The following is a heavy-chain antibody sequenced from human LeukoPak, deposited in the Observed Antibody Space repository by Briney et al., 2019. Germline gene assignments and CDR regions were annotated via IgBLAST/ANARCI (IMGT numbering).Heavy chain of an antibody. CDR1: GFTSSSYE. V-gene: IGHV3-48*03. J-gene: IGHJ4*02. CDR3: AREREDCSSSSCYEEFDC. D-gene: IGHD2-2*01. Sequence: PGGSLRLSCVASGFTSSSYEMIWIRQAPGKGLEWVSYISGSGSTTYYADSVRGRFTTSRDNAENSLYLQMNNLRAEDTAIYYCAREREDCSSSSCYEEFDCWGQGTLVTVSS. CDR2: ISGSGSTT.